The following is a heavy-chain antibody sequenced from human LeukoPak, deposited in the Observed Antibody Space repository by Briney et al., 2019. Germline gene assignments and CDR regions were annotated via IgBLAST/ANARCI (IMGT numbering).Heavy chain of an antibody. V-gene: IGHV1-2*02. CDR1: AYTFTGYY. CDR3: ARGYCSGGSCYWFDP. J-gene: IGHJ5*02. D-gene: IGHD2-15*01. Sequence: GASVKASCKAYAYTFTGYYVHWVRQAPGQGLEWMGWINPNSGGTNYAQKFQGRVTMTRDTSISTAYMELSRLRSDDTAVYYCARGYCSGGSCYWFDPWGQGTLVTVSS. CDR2: INPNSGGT.